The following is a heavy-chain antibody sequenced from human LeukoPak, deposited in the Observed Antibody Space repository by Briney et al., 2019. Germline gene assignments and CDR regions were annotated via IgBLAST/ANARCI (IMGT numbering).Heavy chain of an antibody. CDR1: GFTFSSYG. CDR2: ISYDGSNK. V-gene: IGHV3-30*18. CDR3: AKDHSGSYDY. J-gene: IGHJ4*02. D-gene: IGHD1-26*01. Sequence: EPGGSLRLSCAASGFTFSSYGMHWVRQAPGKGLEWVPVISYDGSNKYYADSVKGRFTISRDNSENTLYLQMNSLRAEDTAVYYCAKDHSGSYDYWGQGTLVTVSS.